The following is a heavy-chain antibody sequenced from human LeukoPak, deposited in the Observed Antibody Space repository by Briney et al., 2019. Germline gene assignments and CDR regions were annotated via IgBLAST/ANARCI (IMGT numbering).Heavy chain of an antibody. J-gene: IGHJ3*02. CDR2: MNPNSGNT. CDR1: GYTFTSYD. V-gene: IGHV1-8*01. CDR3: ARARGGYRAFDI. Sequence: ASVKVPCKASGYTFTSYDINWVRQATGQGLEWMGWMNPNSGNTGYAQKFQGRVTMTRNTSISTAYMELSSLRSEDTAVYYCARARGGYRAFDIWGQGTMVTVSS. D-gene: IGHD3-10*01.